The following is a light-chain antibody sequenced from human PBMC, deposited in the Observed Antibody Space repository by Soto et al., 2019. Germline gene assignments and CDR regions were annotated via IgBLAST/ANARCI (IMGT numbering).Light chain of an antibody. J-gene: IGKJ1*01. CDR2: GAS. V-gene: IGKV3-15*01. CDR1: QSVSSK. CDR3: QQYNNWPGT. Sequence: SPGPLPVPPGERATLSSRPSQSVSSKLAWYQQKPGQAPRLLFYGASTGATGIPARFSGSGSETEFTLSISSLRSEDFAVYYCQQYNNWPGTFGQGTKV.